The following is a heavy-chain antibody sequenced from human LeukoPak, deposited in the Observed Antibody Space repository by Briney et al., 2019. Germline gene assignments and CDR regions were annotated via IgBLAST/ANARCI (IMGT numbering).Heavy chain of an antibody. CDR3: AIAPWSGSYSRGAFDI. V-gene: IGHV4-34*01. J-gene: IGHJ3*02. CDR1: GGSFSGYY. D-gene: IGHD1-26*01. Sequence: SETLSLTCAVYGGSFSGYYWSWIRQPPGKGLEWIGEINHSGSTNYNPSLKSRVTISVDMSKNQFSLKLSSVTAADTAVYYCAIAPWSGSYSRGAFDIWGQGTMVTLSS. CDR2: INHSGST.